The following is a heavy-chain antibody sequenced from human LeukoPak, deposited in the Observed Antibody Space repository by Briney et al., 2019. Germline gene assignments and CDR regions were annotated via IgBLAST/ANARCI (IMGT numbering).Heavy chain of an antibody. CDR2: INPNSGGT. J-gene: IGHJ3*02. D-gene: IGHD2-15*01. Sequence: GASVKVSFKASGYTFTGYYMHWVRQAPGQGLEWMGWINPNSGGTNYAQKFQGRVTMTRDTSISTAYMELSRLRSDDTAVYYCARVILNCSGGSCHAFGIWGQGTMVTVSS. CDR1: GYTFTGYY. V-gene: IGHV1-2*02. CDR3: ARVILNCSGGSCHAFGI.